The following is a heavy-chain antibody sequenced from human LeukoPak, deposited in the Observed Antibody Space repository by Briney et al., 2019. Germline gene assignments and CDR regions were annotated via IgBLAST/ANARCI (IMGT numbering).Heavy chain of an antibody. D-gene: IGHD3-3*01. CDR2: INPSGGST. V-gene: IGHV1-46*01. Sequence: ASVKVSCKASGYTFTSYDINWVRQATGQGLEWMGIINPSGGSTSYAQKFQGRVTMTRDTSTSTVYMELSSLRSEDTAVYYCARLITIFGVWRDNWFDPWGQGTLVTVSS. J-gene: IGHJ5*02. CDR3: ARLITIFGVWRDNWFDP. CDR1: GYTFTSYD.